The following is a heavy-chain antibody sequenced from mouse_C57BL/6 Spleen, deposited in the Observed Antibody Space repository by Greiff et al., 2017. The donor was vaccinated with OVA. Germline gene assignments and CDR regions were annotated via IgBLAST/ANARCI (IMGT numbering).Heavy chain of an antibody. D-gene: IGHD1-1*01. CDR3: ARRDYYGSSYGVY. Sequence: VQLQQSGPELVKPGASVKISCKASGYSFTDYNMNWVKQSHGKSLEWIGVINPNYGTTSYNQKFKGKATLTVNQSSSTAYMQLNSLTSEDAAVYDCARRDYYGSSYGVYWGQGTTLTVSS. V-gene: IGHV1-39*01. CDR2: INPNYGTT. CDR1: GYSFTDYN. J-gene: IGHJ2*01.